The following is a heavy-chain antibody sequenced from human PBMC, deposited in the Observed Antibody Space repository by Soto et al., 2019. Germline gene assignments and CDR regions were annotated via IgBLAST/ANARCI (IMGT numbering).Heavy chain of an antibody. D-gene: IGHD2-2*01. V-gene: IGHV1-8*01. CDR2: MNPYSGNT. J-gene: IGHJ6*02. CDR1: GYTFTSYD. Sequence: ASVKVSCKASGYTFTSYDINWVRQATGQGLEWMGWMNPYSGNTGYAQKFQGRVTMTRDTSTSTAYMELRSLRSDDTAVYYCARLYCISTSCYLGMDVWGQGTTVTVSS. CDR3: ARLYCISTSCYLGMDV.